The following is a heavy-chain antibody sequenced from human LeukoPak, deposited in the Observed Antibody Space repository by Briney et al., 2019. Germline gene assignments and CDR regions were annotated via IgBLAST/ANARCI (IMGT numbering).Heavy chain of an antibody. CDR3: ASDFLECSRASCLNWFDP. CDR2: IYYSGTT. D-gene: IGHD2-2*01. CDR1: GGSISSHF. J-gene: IGHJ5*02. Sequence: SETLSLTCTVSGGSISSHFWTWIRQPPGKGLVWSGYIYYSGTTNYNPSLKSRVSISVDTSKNEFSLRLSSVTAADTDVYYCASDFLECSRASCLNWFDPWGQGTLVTVSS. V-gene: IGHV4-59*11.